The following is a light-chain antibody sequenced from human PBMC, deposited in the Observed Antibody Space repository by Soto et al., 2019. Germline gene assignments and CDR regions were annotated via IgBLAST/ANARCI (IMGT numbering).Light chain of an antibody. Sequence: EIVLTQSPGTLALSPGERATLSCRASQSVSSSYLAWYQQKPGQSPRLLIYDASSTATGIPDRFSGSGSRTDFTLTISRLAPEDFAVYYCQQYGSSPPYTFGQGTKLEIK. CDR2: DAS. J-gene: IGKJ2*01. V-gene: IGKV3-20*01. CDR3: QQYGSSPPYT. CDR1: QSVSSSY.